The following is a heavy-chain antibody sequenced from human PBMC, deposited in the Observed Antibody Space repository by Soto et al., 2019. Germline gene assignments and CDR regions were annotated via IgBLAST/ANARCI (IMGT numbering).Heavy chain of an antibody. Sequence: ASVQVSCKASGYTFTSYYMHWVRQAPGQGLEWMGIINPSGGSTSYAQKFQGRVTMTRDTSTSTGYMELSSLRSEDTAVYYCARAGPTAPPYGMDVWGQGTTVTVAS. CDR1: GYTFTSYY. V-gene: IGHV1-46*01. CDR3: ARAGPTAPPYGMDV. CDR2: INPSGGST. J-gene: IGHJ6*02. D-gene: IGHD4-17*01.